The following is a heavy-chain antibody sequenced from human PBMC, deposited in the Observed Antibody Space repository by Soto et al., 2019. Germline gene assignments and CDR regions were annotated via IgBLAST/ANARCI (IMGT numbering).Heavy chain of an antibody. CDR3: ARGTWRHEYYFDY. J-gene: IGHJ4*02. V-gene: IGHV3-33*01. Sequence: QVQLVESGGGVVQPGRSLRLSCAASGFTFSSYGMHWVRQAPGKGLEWVAVIWYDGSNKYYADSVKGRFTISRDNSKNTLYLQMNSLRAEDTAVYYCARGTWRHEYYFDYWGQGTLVTVSS. CDR1: GFTFSSYG. CDR2: IWYDGSNK. D-gene: IGHD1-1*01.